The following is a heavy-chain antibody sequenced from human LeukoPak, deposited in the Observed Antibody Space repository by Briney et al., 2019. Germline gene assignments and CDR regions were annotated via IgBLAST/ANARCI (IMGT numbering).Heavy chain of an antibody. J-gene: IGHJ6*02. V-gene: IGHV1-69*04. Sequence: GASVKVSCKASGGTFSSYAVSWVRQAPGQGLEWMGRIIPILGIANYAQKFQGRVTITADKSTSTAYMELSSLRSEDTAVYYCARDPPIVVVVAATPNYGMDVWGQGTTVTVSS. D-gene: IGHD2-15*01. CDR2: IIPILGIA. CDR1: GGTFSSYA. CDR3: ARDPPIVVVVAATPNYGMDV.